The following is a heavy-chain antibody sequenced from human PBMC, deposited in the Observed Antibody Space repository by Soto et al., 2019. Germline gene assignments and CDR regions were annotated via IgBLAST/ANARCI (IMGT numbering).Heavy chain of an antibody. CDR3: ARDTQQRYSSSSRQAFGI. Sequence: SETLSLTCTVSGGSISSYYWSWIRQPPGKGLEWIGYIYYSGSTNYNPSLKSRVTISVDTSKNQFSLKLSSVTAADTAVYYCARDTQQRYSSSSRQAFGIWGQGTMVTVSS. CDR2: IYYSGST. CDR1: GGSISSYY. V-gene: IGHV4-59*01. D-gene: IGHD6-6*01. J-gene: IGHJ3*02.